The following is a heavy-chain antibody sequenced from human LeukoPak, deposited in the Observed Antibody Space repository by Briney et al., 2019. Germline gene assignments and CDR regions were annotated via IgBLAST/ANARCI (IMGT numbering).Heavy chain of an antibody. J-gene: IGHJ3*02. Sequence: SETLSLTCTVSGDSINNNNYYWGWVRQPPGKGLEWIGNIYYNGRTYYSPSLKSRVTISVDTSKNQFSLKLSSVTAADTAVYYCARAVWPTYYYDSSGYAAFDIWGQGTMVTVSS. CDR1: GDSINNNNYY. CDR2: IYYNGRT. V-gene: IGHV4-39*07. D-gene: IGHD3-22*01. CDR3: ARAVWPTYYYDSSGYAAFDI.